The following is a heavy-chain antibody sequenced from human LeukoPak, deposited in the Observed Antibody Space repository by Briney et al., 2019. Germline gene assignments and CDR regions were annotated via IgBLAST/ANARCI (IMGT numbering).Heavy chain of an antibody. D-gene: IGHD1-14*01. V-gene: IGHV3-13*01. Sequence: PGGSLRLSCEVSGFTFDNDDMHWVRQTTGKGLEWVSAIGSAGYTYYADSVRGRFTITRDNAKQSLYLQMNSLRVEDTAVYHCVRQPDSARYGFDYWGRGTQVTVSS. CDR2: IGSAGYT. CDR3: VRQPDSARYGFDY. J-gene: IGHJ4*02. CDR1: GFTFDNDD.